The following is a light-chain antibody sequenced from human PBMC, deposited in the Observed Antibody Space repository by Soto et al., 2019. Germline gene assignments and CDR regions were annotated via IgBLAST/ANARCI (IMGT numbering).Light chain of an antibody. CDR1: QSVNSR. V-gene: IGKV3D-15*01. J-gene: IGKJ1*01. Sequence: EIVMTQSPVTLSVSPGERATLSCRASQSVNSRLAWYQHKPGQAPRLLISGASSRATGIPARFSGSGSGTDFTLTISSLQSEDFAVYYCQQYNNWPWTFGQGTKVDIK. CDR3: QQYNNWPWT. CDR2: GAS.